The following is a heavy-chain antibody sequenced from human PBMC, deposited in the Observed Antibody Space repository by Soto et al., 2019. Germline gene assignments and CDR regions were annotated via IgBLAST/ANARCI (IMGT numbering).Heavy chain of an antibody. CDR1: GFTFSSYS. V-gene: IGHV3-21*01. CDR3: ARSRSSGWYNAFDI. CDR2: ISSSSSYI. J-gene: IGHJ3*02. D-gene: IGHD6-19*01. Sequence: EVQLVESGGGLVKPGGSLGLSGAASGFTFSSYSRNWVRQAPGKGLEWVSSISSSSSYIYYADSVKGRFTISRDNAKNSLYLQMNSLRAEDTAVYYCARSRSSGWYNAFDIWGQGTMVTVSS.